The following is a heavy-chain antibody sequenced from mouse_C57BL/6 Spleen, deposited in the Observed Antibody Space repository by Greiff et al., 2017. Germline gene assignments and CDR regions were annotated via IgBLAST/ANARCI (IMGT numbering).Heavy chain of an antibody. V-gene: IGHV1-53*01. CDR2: INPSNGGT. J-gene: IGHJ2*01. Sequence: VQLQQPGTELVKPGASVKLSCTASGFTFTSYWMHWVKQTPGQGLEWIGNINPSNGGTNYNEKFKSKARLTVDKDSSTAYMQLSSLTSEDSAVYYCARGGTYYSNPFDYWGQGTTLTVSS. CDR1: GFTFTSYW. D-gene: IGHD2-5*01. CDR3: ARGGTYYSNPFDY.